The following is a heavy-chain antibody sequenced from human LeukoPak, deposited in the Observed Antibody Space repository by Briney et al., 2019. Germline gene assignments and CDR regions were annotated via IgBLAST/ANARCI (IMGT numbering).Heavy chain of an antibody. J-gene: IGHJ4*02. Sequence: GGSLRLSCAASGFTFSNAWMSWVRQAPGKGLEWVANIKQDGSEKYYVDSVKGRFTISRDNAKNSLYLQMNSLRAEDTAVYYCARDWFTRFDYWGQGTLVTVSS. CDR1: GFTFSNAW. V-gene: IGHV3-7*01. CDR2: IKQDGSEK. CDR3: ARDWFTRFDY. D-gene: IGHD3-9*01.